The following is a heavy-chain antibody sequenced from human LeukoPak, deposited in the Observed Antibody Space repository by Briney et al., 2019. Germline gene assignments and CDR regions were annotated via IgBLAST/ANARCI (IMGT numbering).Heavy chain of an antibody. Sequence: SETLSLTCIVSGGSVSSGSYYWSWIRQPPGKGLEWIGYIYNSVRTNYNPSLKSRVTISVDTSKNQFSLKLTSVTAADTAVYYCARVRQLRLFYFDSWGQGTLVTVSS. CDR2: IYNSVRT. V-gene: IGHV4-61*01. D-gene: IGHD5-18*01. J-gene: IGHJ4*02. CDR3: ARVRQLRLFYFDS. CDR1: GGSVSSGSYY.